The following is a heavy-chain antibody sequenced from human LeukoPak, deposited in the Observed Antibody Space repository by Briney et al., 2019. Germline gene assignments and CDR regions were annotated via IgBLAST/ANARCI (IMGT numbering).Heavy chain of an antibody. CDR1: GFTFSSYG. CDR3: ARRGGQWSFDY. CDR2: IWYDGSNK. Sequence: PGGSLRLSCAASGFTFSSYGMHWGRQAPGKGLDLVAVIWYDGSNKYYADSVKGRFTISRDNSKNTLYLQMNSLRAEDTAVYYCARRGGQWSFDYWGQGTLVTVSS. J-gene: IGHJ4*02. D-gene: IGHD3-10*01. V-gene: IGHV3-33*01.